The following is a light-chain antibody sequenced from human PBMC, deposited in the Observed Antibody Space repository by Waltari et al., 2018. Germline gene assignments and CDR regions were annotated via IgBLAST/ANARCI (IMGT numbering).Light chain of an antibody. Sequence: QSALTQPPSASGSPGQSVTISCTGTRSAIGCYHHACLYQNHPGKAPKLLIYEVTQRPSGVPDRFSGSKSGNTASLTVSGLQTEDEADYYCASYAGSNNYVFGTGTKVTVL. CDR3: ASYAGSNNYV. CDR2: EVT. CDR1: RSAIGCYHH. V-gene: IGLV2-8*01. J-gene: IGLJ1*01.